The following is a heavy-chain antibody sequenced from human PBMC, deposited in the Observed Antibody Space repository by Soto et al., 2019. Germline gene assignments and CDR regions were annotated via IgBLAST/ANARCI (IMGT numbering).Heavy chain of an antibody. Sequence: EVQLVESGGGLVQPGGSLRLSCAASGFTFSSYWMHWVRQAPGKGLVWVSRIKSDGSNINYADYVKGRFTISRDNAKNTLYLQINSLRTKDTAIYYCAIGGFSGSGSFIQGDYWGQGTLVTVSS. CDR2: IKSDGSNI. J-gene: IGHJ4*02. D-gene: IGHD3-10*01. CDR1: GFTFSSYW. V-gene: IGHV3-74*01. CDR3: AIGGFSGSGSFIQGDY.